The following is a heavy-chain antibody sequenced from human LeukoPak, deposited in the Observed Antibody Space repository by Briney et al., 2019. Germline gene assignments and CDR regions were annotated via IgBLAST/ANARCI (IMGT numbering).Heavy chain of an antibody. CDR1: GFTFSSYW. J-gene: IGHJ4*02. V-gene: IGHV3-74*01. D-gene: IGHD1-26*01. CDR2: INSDGSST. CDR3: ARATGSYYSLGY. Sequence: PGGSLRFSCAASGFTFSSYWMHWVRQAPGKGLVWVSRINSDGSSTSYADSVKGRFTVSRDNAKNTLYLQMNSLRAEDTAVYYCARATGSYYSLGYWGQGTLVTVSS.